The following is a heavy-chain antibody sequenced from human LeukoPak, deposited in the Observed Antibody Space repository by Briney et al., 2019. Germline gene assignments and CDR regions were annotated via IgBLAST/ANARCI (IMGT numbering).Heavy chain of an antibody. CDR1: GFTFSSYG. Sequence: QAGGSLRLSCAASGFTFSSYGMHWVRQAPGKGLEWVAFIRYDGSNKYYADSVKGRFTISRDNSKNTLYLQMNSLRAEDTAVYYCAKDQSLWFGELNSVPYHWFDPWGQGTLVTVSS. V-gene: IGHV3-30*02. CDR3: AKDQSLWFGELNSVPYHWFDP. CDR2: IRYDGSNK. D-gene: IGHD3-10*01. J-gene: IGHJ5*02.